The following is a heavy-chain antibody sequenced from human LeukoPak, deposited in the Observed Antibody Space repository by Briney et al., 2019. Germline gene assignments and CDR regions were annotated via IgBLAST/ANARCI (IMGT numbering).Heavy chain of an antibody. V-gene: IGHV3-43*02. Sequence: GGSLRLSCAASGFSLDDYAMHWVRQVPGKGLQWVSLISGDGGTTYYSDSVKGRFTISRDNSKNALYQQMNSLRIEDTALYYCAKGGLVFGMDVWGQGTTVTVS. D-gene: IGHD3/OR15-3a*01. J-gene: IGHJ6*02. CDR3: AKGGLVFGMDV. CDR1: GFSLDDYA. CDR2: ISGDGGTT.